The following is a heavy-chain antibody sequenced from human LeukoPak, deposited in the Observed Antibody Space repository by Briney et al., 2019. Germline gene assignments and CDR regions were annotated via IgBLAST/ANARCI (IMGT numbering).Heavy chain of an antibody. J-gene: IGHJ6*02. Sequence: SETLSLTCAVYGGSFSGYYWSWIRQPPGKGLEWIGEINHSGSTNYNPSLKSRVTISVDTSKNQFSLKLSSVTAADTAVYYCARVRVYYDSSGYYYYYYGMDVWGQGTTVTVSS. D-gene: IGHD3-22*01. CDR1: GGSFSGYY. CDR3: ARVRVYYDSSGYYYYYYGMDV. V-gene: IGHV4-34*01. CDR2: INHSGST.